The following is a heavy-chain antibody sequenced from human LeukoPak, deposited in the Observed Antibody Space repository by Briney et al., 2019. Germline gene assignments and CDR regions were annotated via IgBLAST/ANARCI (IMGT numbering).Heavy chain of an antibody. CDR2: INDGNGNT. CDR3: ARSSLTYYYGSSGYYSNWFDP. V-gene: IGHV1-3*01. J-gene: IGHJ5*02. CDR1: GYIFTSYA. D-gene: IGHD3-22*01. Sequence: AAVKVSCQASGYIFTSYAIHWVRQAPGQRLEWMGWINDGNGNTNYSQKFQGRVTITRDTFASTAYMELSSLRSEDTAVYYCARSSLTYYYGSSGYYSNWFDPWGQGTLVTVSS.